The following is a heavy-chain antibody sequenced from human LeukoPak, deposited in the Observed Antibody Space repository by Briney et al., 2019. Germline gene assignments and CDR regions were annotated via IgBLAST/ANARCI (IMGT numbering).Heavy chain of an antibody. J-gene: IGHJ4*02. Sequence: ASVKVSCKASGYTFTTYGFNWVRQAPGQGLAWMGWISAYNGDTQYAQKLQGRVTMTTDTSTRTAYLELRSLSSDDTAVYYCARGHSESSLSFFDFWGQGTLVTVSS. V-gene: IGHV1-18*01. CDR3: ARGHSESSLSFFDF. D-gene: IGHD1-26*01. CDR2: ISAYNGDT. CDR1: GYTFTTYG.